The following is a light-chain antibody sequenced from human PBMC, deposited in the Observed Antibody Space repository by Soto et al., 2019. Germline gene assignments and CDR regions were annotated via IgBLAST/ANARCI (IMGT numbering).Light chain of an antibody. J-gene: IGKJ3*01. Sequence: DIQMTQSPSSLSASVGDRVTITCRASQTIIRYLNWYQQKPGRAPNLLIYAASSLHTGVPSRFSASGSGTEFTLTISSLQPEDSATYYCQQSYSTLFTFGPGNRVELK. V-gene: IGKV1-39*01. CDR3: QQSYSTLFT. CDR2: AAS. CDR1: QTIIRY.